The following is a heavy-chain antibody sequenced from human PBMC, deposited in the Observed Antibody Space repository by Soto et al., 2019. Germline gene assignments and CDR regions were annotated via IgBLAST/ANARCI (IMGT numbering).Heavy chain of an antibody. CDR2: ISSSGSTI. V-gene: IGHV3-11*01. CDR1: GFTFSDYY. D-gene: IGHD6-13*01. CDR3: ARDRPLRGSRTDAFDI. J-gene: IGHJ3*02. Sequence: GGSLRLSCAASGFTFSDYYMSWIRQAPGKGLEWVSYISSSGSTIYYADSVKGRFTISRDNAKNSLYLQMNSLRAEDTAVYYCARDRPLRGSRTDAFDIWGQGTMVTVSS.